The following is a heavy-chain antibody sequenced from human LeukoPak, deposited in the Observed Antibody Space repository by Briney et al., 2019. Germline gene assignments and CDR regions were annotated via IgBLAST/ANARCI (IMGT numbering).Heavy chain of an antibody. D-gene: IGHD6-13*01. J-gene: IGHJ5*02. CDR1: GGTFSSYA. V-gene: IGHV1-69*13. CDR3: ASALSYSSSWYNWFDP. Sequence: ASVKVSCKASGGTFSSYAISWVRQAPGQGLEWMGGIIPIFGTANYAQKFQGRVTITADESTSTAYKELSSLRSEDTAVYYCASALSYSSSWYNWFDPWGQGTLVTVSS. CDR2: IIPIFGTA.